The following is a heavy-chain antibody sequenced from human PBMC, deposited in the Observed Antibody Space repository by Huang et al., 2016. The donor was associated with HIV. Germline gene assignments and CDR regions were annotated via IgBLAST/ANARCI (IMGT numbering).Heavy chain of an antibody. Sequence: EVQLVQSGADVKKPGESLKISCRCSGYNFASYGIAWVRQMPGKGLEWMVLIYPGDSDTTYSPSFQGHVTVTVDKSISTAYLRWSSLRASDSAMYYCGRRTRGRGLDYWGQGTLVTVSS. CDR2: IYPGDSDT. J-gene: IGHJ4*02. CDR3: GRRTRGRGLDY. CDR1: GYNFASYG. D-gene: IGHD1-26*01. V-gene: IGHV5-51*03.